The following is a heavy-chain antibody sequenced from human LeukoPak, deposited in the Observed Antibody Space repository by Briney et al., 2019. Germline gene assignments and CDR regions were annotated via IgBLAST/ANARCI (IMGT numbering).Heavy chain of an antibody. CDR2: IYYSGST. CDR1: GGSISSSSHY. V-gene: IGHV4-39*01. J-gene: IGHJ4*02. D-gene: IGHD5-24*01. CDR3: ARRDGYIIGFFDY. Sequence: SETLSLTCTVSGGSISSSSHYWGWIRQPPGKGLEWLGSIYYSGSTYYNPSLKSRVTISVDTSKNQFSLKLSSVTAADTAVYYCARRDGYIIGFFDYWGQGTLVTVSS.